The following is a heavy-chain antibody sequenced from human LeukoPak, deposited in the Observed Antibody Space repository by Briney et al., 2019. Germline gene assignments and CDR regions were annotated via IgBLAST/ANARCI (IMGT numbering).Heavy chain of an antibody. D-gene: IGHD2/OR15-2a*01. CDR2: IKQDGSEK. CDR1: GFTFSSYW. V-gene: IGHV3-7*01. Sequence: PGGSLRLSCAASGFTFSSYWMSWVRQAPGKGLEWVANIKQDGSEKYYVDSVKGRFTISRDNAKNSLYLQMNSLRAEDTAVYYCARDINLVKVVLDAFDLWGQGTMVIVSS. J-gene: IGHJ3*01. CDR3: ARDINLVKVVLDAFDL.